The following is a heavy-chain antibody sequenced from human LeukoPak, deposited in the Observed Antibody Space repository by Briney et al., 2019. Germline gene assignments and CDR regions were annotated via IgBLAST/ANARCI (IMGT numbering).Heavy chain of an antibody. Sequence: KPSETLSLTCAVSGYSISSGYYWGWIRQPPGKGLEWIGSIFHSGSTYYTPSLKSRVNISVDTSKNQISLKLSSVTAADTAVYYCARASGSYGSGSYYYYGMDVWGKGTTVTVSS. CDR1: GYSISSGYY. V-gene: IGHV4-38-2*01. D-gene: IGHD3-10*01. J-gene: IGHJ6*04. CDR3: ARASGSYGSGSYYYYGMDV. CDR2: IFHSGST.